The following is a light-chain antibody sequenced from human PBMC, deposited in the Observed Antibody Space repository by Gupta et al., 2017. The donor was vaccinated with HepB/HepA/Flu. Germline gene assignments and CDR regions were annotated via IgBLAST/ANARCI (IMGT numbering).Light chain of an antibody. J-gene: IGLJ2*01. CDR3: AAWDDSPSGAV. CDR1: SSNIGSNY. V-gene: IGLV1-47*01. Sequence: QSVLTQPPSASGTPGQRVTISCSGSSSNIGSNYVYWYQQLPGTAPKLLMYRSIQRPPGVPDRFSGSKSGTSASLAISGLRSEDEADYYCAAWDDSPSGAVFGGGTRLTVL. CDR2: RSI.